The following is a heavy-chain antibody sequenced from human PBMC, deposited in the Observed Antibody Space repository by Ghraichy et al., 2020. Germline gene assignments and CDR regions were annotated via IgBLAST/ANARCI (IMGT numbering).Heavy chain of an antibody. V-gene: IGHV3-53*01. Sequence: LSLTCAASGFTVSSNYMSWVRQAPGKGLEWVSVIYGGGSTYYADSVKGRFTISRDNSKNTLYLQMNSLRAEDTAVYYCARASPVGQYFDPPGWFDPWGRGTLVTVSS. D-gene: IGHD3-9*01. CDR3: ARASPVGQYFDPPGWFDP. J-gene: IGHJ5*02. CDR1: GFTVSSNY. CDR2: IYGGGST.